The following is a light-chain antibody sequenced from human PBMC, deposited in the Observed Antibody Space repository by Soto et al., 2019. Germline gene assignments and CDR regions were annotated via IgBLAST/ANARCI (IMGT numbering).Light chain of an antibody. Sequence: EIVLTQSPGTLSLSPGERATLSCRASQNVTSNYLSWYQQKPGQAPRLLIYGASTRATDIPARFSGSGSGTDFTLTISSLQPEDFAVYYCQQDYNLPITFGQGTRLEIK. V-gene: IGKV3D-7*01. J-gene: IGKJ5*01. CDR2: GAS. CDR1: QNVTSNY. CDR3: QQDYNLPIT.